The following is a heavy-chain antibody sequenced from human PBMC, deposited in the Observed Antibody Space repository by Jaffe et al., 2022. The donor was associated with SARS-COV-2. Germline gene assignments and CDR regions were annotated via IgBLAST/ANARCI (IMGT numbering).Heavy chain of an antibody. CDR3: ATEWFNNLRD. CDR1: GFTFTRAW. V-gene: IGHV3-15*01. J-gene: IGHJ4*02. CDR2: IKSITDGGTA. D-gene: IGHD3-22*01. Sequence: EVQLVESGGDLVKSGGSLRVSCAASGFTFTRAWMSWVRQAPGKGLEWVGRIKSITDGGTADYAAPVKGRFTISRDDSKNTLYLQMNSLKTEDTAVYYCATEWFNNLRDWGPGTLVTVSS.